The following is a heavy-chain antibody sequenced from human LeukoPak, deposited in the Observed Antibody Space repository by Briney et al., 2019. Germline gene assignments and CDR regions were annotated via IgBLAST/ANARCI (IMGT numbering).Heavy chain of an antibody. Sequence: PSETLSLTCTVSGGSISSYYWGWIRQPPGKGLEWIGSIYYSGSTYYNPSLKSRVTISVDTSKNQFSLKLSSVTAADTAVYYCASTAPYYSDIWGQGTMVTVSS. CDR2: IYYSGST. CDR3: ASTAPYYSDI. D-gene: IGHD3-10*01. J-gene: IGHJ3*02. V-gene: IGHV4-39*01. CDR1: GGSISSYY.